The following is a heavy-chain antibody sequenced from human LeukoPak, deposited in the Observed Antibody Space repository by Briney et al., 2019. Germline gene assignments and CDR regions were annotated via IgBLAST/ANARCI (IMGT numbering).Heavy chain of an antibody. J-gene: IGHJ3*02. CDR2: NHIGGTT. Sequence: GGSLRLSCAASGFTVSSNYMTWVRQAPGKGLEWVSVNHIGGTTYYADAVKGRFTISRDNSKNTLYLQMNSLRAEDTAVYYCAREDWYAFHTWSQGTMVTVSS. CDR1: GFTVSSNY. D-gene: IGHD6-13*01. CDR3: AREDWYAFHT. V-gene: IGHV3-53*01.